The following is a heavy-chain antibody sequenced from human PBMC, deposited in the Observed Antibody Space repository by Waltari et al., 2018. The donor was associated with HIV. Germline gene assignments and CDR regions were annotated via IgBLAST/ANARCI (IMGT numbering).Heavy chain of an antibody. V-gene: IGHV3-48*03. CDR2: ISSSGSTI. J-gene: IGHJ3*02. CDR1: GLNFSSDE. Sequence: EVQVVESGGGLVQPGGHLRISCVASGLNFSSDEMNWGRQAPGKWLDWVSYISSSGSTIHFADAVKGRFTMSRYNPKNSLYLPMNSLRAEDTAVYYCARAFMIRGTGAFDIWGQGTMVTVSS. D-gene: IGHD3-10*01. CDR3: ARAFMIRGTGAFDI.